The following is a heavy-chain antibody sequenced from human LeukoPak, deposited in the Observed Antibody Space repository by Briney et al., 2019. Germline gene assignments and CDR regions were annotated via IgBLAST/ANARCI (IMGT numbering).Heavy chain of an antibody. CDR2: IYYSGST. D-gene: IGHD3-10*01. V-gene: IGHV4-31*03. Sequence: SETLSLTCTVSGGSISSGVYYWSWIRQHPGKGLEWIGYIYYSGSTYYNPSLKSRVTISVDTSKNQFSPKLSSVTAADTAVYYCASREGVRVGYFDYWGQGTLVTVSS. CDR3: ASREGVRVGYFDY. CDR1: GGSISSGVYY. J-gene: IGHJ4*02.